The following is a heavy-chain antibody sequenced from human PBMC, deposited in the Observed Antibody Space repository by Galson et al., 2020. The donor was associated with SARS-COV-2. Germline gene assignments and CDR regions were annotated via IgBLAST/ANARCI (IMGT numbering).Heavy chain of an antibody. CDR2: IYYSGST. J-gene: IGHJ6*02. CDR1: GGSINSSSYY. D-gene: IGHD2-15*01. Sequence: SQTLSLTCTVSGGSINSSSYYWGWIRQPPGKGLEWIGSIYYSGSTYYNPSLKSRVTISVDTSKNQFSLKLSSVTAADTAVYYCGSRSHLTPLGGMDVWGQGTTVTVSS. V-gene: IGHV4-39*07. CDR3: GSRSHLTPLGGMDV.